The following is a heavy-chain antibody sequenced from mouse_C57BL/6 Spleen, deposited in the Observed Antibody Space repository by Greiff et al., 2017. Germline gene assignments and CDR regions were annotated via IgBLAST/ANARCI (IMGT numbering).Heavy chain of an antibody. CDR1: GYAFTNYL. Sequence: QVQLQQSGAELVRPGTSVKVSCKASGYAFTNYLIEWVKQRPGQGLEWIGVINPGSGGTNYNEKFKGKATLTADKSSSTAYVHLSSLTSEDSEVYFCGRWGYWGQGTTLTVSS. CDR3: GRWGY. CDR2: INPGSGGT. J-gene: IGHJ2*01. V-gene: IGHV1-54*01.